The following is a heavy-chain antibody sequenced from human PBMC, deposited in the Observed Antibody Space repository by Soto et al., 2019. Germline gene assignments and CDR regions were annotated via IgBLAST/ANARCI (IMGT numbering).Heavy chain of an antibody. CDR3: AKIALPFGLRFLEWLYFDY. CDR1: GFTFSSYA. J-gene: IGHJ4*02. D-gene: IGHD3-3*01. CDR2: ISGSGGST. V-gene: IGHV3-23*01. Sequence: GGSLRLSCAASGFTFSSYAMSWVRQAPGKGLEWVSAISGSGGSTYYADSVKGRFTISRDNSKNTLYLQMNILRAEDTAVYYCAKIALPFGLRFLEWLYFDYWGQGTLVTVSS.